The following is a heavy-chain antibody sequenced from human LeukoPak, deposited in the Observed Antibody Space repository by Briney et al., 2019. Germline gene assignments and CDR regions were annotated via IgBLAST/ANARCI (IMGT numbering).Heavy chain of an antibody. D-gene: IGHD2-15*01. J-gene: IGHJ6*02. CDR1: GFTFSSYA. CDR3: AKDPSGGSPTDYYYYGMDV. Sequence: GGSLRLSCAASGFTFSSYAMSWVRQAPGKGLEWVSAISGSGGSTYYADSVKGRFTISRDNSKNTLYLQMNSLRAEDTAVYYCAKDPSGGSPTDYYYYGMDVWGQGTTVTVSS. CDR2: ISGSGGST. V-gene: IGHV3-23*01.